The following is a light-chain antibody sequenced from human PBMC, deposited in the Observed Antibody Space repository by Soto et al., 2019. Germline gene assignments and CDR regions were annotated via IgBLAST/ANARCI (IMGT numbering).Light chain of an antibody. CDR1: QTISNY. J-gene: IGKJ4*01. CDR3: QQYSSYSLT. V-gene: IGKV1-39*01. CDR2: GAS. Sequence: DIQMTQSPSSLSASVGDRVTITCRASQTISNYLNWYQQKSGKAPKVLIYGASRLQSGVPSRFSGSGYGTEFTLTISSLQPEDFATYYCQQYSSYSLTFGGGTKVDIK.